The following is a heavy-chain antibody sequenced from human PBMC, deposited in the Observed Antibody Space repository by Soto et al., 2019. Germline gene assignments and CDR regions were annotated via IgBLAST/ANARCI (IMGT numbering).Heavy chain of an antibody. CDR1: GGSISSSSYY. D-gene: IGHD3-22*01. Sequence: QLQLQESGPGLVKPSETLSLTCTVSGGSISSSSYYWGWIRQPPGKGLEWIGSIYYSGSTYYKPSLKSRVTISVDTSKNQFSLKLSSVTAADTAVYYCARRPYYYDPKGLDYWGQGTLVTVSS. CDR3: ARRPYYYDPKGLDY. J-gene: IGHJ4*02. V-gene: IGHV4-39*01. CDR2: IYYSGST.